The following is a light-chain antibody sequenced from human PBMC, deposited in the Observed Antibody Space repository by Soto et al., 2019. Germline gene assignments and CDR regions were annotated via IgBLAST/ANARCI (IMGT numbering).Light chain of an antibody. V-gene: IGKV1-5*03. CDR3: QQYNSYSTT. J-gene: IGKJ1*01. CDR1: QSISSW. CDR2: KMS. Sequence: DIQMTQSPSTLSASVGDRVTITCRASQSISSWVAWYQQKPGKAPKLLIYKMSSLESGVPSRFSGSGSGTEFTLNISSLQPDDFETYYCQQYNSYSTTFFHGTTVDIK.